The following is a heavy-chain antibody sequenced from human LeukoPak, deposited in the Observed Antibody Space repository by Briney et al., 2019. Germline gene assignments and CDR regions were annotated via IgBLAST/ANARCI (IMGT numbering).Heavy chain of an antibody. V-gene: IGHV4-4*07. D-gene: IGHD6-6*01. Sequence: SETLSLTCTVSGGSISSYYWSWIWQPAGKGLEWIGRIYTSGSTNYNPSLKSRVTMSVDASKTQFSLKLTSVTAADTAVYYCARDPFKSSFNSWGQGTLVTVS. J-gene: IGHJ4*02. CDR1: GGSISSYY. CDR3: ARDPFKSSFNS. CDR2: IYTSGST.